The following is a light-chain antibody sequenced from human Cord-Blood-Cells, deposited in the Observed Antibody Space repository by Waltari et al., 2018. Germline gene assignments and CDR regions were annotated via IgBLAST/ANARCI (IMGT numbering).Light chain of an antibody. CDR2: RNN. V-gene: IGLV1-47*01. CDR3: AAWDDSLSGPNWV. CDR1: SSNIGSNY. Sequence: QSVLTQPPSASGTPGQRVTISCSGSSSNIGSNYVYWYQQLPGTAPKLRIYRNNQRPSGVPDRFSGSKSGTSASLAISGLRSEDEADYYCAAWDDSLSGPNWVFGGGTKLTVL. J-gene: IGLJ3*02.